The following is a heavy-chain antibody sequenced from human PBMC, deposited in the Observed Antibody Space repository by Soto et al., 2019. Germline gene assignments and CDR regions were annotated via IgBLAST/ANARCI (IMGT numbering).Heavy chain of an antibody. J-gene: IGHJ4*02. D-gene: IGHD4-17*01. V-gene: IGHV4-59*08. Sequence: SETLSLTCTVSGGSISSYYWSWIRQPPGKGLEWIGNIYYSENTNYNPSLKSRVTISVDTSKNQFSLRLTSVTAADTAVYYCATHPPYGPLDHWGQGTLVTVPS. CDR1: GGSISSYY. CDR3: ATHPPYGPLDH. CDR2: IYYSENT.